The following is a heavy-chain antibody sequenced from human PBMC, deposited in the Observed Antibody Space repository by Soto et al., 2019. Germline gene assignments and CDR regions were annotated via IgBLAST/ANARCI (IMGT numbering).Heavy chain of an antibody. CDR1: GGTFSSYA. CDR3: AKEVLVAHTYYYDSSGAGDAFDI. J-gene: IGHJ3*02. Sequence: SVKVSCKASGGTFSSYAISWVRQAPGQGLEWMGGIIPIFGTANYAQKFQGRVTITADESTSTAYMELSSLRSEDTAVYYCAKEVLVAHTYYYDSSGAGDAFDIWGQGTMVTVSS. D-gene: IGHD3-22*01. V-gene: IGHV1-69*13. CDR2: IIPIFGTA.